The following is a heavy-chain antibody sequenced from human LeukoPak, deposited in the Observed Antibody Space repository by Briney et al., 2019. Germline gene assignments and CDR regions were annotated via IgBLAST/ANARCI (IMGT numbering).Heavy chain of an antibody. CDR3: ARVVGDTGYYFDP. D-gene: IGHD2-21*01. V-gene: IGHV3-21*05. J-gene: IGHJ4*01. Sequence: PGGSLRLSCAASGFTFSRYSMRWVRQAPGKGLEWVSYISIGSSHIKYADSVKGRFTISRDDARNSLYLQMNSLRAEDTAVYYCARVVGDTGYYFDPWGHGTMVTVSS. CDR2: ISIGSSHI. CDR1: GFTFSRYS.